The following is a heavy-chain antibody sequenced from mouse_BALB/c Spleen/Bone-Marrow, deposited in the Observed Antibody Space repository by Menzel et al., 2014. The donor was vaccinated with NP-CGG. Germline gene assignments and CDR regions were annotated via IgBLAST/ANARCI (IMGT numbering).Heavy chain of an antibody. D-gene: IGHD1-1*01. V-gene: IGHV5-6-4*01. CDR3: TRAHYDSSPYYAMDY. CDR2: ITSGGGYI. J-gene: IGHJ4*01. CDR1: GFTFSSYT. Sequence: EVQRVESGGGLVKPGGSLKVSCAASGFTFSSYTMSWVRQTPEKRLEWVATITSGGGYIYYPDSLKGRFTISRDDAKDTLYLQISSLKSEDSAMYYYTRAHYDSSPYYAMDYWGQGTSVTVPS.